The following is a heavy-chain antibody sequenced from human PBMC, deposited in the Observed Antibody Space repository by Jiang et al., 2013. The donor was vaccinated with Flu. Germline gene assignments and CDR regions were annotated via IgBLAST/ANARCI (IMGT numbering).Heavy chain of an antibody. J-gene: IGHJ5*02. D-gene: IGHD2-15*01. Sequence: GSGLVKPSETLSLTCTVSGGSISRGDYYWGWIRQRPGKGLEWFGSIYYSGSTYNNPSLKSRVTISVDASKNQFSLKLSSVTAADTAVYYCVRHRTLAGVVIAYNWFRPWGQGTLVHCLL. CDR3: VRHRTLAGVVIAYNWFRP. V-gene: IGHV4-39*01. CDR1: GGSISRGDYY. CDR2: IYYSGST.